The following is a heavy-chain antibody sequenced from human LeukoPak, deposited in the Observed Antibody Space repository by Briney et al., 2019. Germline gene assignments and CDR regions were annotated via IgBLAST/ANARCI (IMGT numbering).Heavy chain of an antibody. J-gene: IGHJ4*02. V-gene: IGHV4-39*01. CDR2: IYYSGST. D-gene: IGHD3-10*01. CDR1: GGSLSSSSYY. Sequence: SETLSLTCTVSGGSLSSSSYYWGWIRQPPGKGLEWIGSIYYSGSTYYNPSLKSRVTISVDTSKNQFSLKLSSVTAADTAVYYCVVNYYGSGSSPGEYYFDYWGQGTLVTVSS. CDR3: VVNYYGSGSSPGEYYFDY.